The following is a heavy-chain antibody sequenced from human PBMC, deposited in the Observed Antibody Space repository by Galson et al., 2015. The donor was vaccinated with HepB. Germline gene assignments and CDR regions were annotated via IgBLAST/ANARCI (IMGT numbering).Heavy chain of an antibody. D-gene: IGHD6-19*01. CDR2: IKQKGSEK. J-gene: IGHJ6*03. CDR3: ARTVAGLKEYYYYYYMDV. Sequence: SLRLSCAASGFAFSSYWMTWVRQAPGKGLEWVANIKQKGSEKYYVDSVKGRFTISRDNAKNSLYLQMNSLRAEDTAVYYCARTVAGLKEYYYYYYMDVWGKGTTVTVS. CDR1: GFAFSSYW. V-gene: IGHV3-7*01.